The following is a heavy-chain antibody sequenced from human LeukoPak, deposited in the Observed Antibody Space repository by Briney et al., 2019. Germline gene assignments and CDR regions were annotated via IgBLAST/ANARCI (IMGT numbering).Heavy chain of an antibody. J-gene: IGHJ3*02. V-gene: IGHV3-9*01. D-gene: IGHD2-15*01. Sequence: GGSLRLSCAASGFTFDDYAMHWVRQAPGKGLEWVSGISWNSGSISYADSVKGRFTISRDNAKNSLYLQMNSLRAEDTALYYCAKDIGAVAAATRDRGSDAFDIWGQGTMVTVSS. CDR2: ISWNSGSI. CDR3: AKDIGAVAAATRDRGSDAFDI. CDR1: GFTFDDYA.